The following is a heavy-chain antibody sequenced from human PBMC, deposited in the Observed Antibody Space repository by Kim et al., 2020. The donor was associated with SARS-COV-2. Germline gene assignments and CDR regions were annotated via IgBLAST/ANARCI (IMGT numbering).Heavy chain of an antibody. CDR3: ARDRTGYCWSTKYYFDY. Sequence: GGSLRLSCAASGFLFSSYAMHWVRQAPGKGLEWVAVISYDGSNKYYAGSVKGRFAISRDNSKNTLYLQMNSLRAEDTAVYYCARDRTGYCWSTKYYFDYWGRGTLVTVSS. CDR2: ISYDGSNK. J-gene: IGHJ4*01. D-gene: IGHD2-21*02. CDR1: GFLFSSYA. V-gene: IGHV3-30*09.